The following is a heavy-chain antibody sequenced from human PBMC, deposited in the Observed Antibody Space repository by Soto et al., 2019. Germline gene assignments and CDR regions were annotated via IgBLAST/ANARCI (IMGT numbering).Heavy chain of an antibody. J-gene: IGHJ2*01. V-gene: IGHV1-8*01. D-gene: IGHD3-22*01. CDR1: GYTFTNYD. Sequence: QAPLVQSGTEVKKPGASVKVSCQASGYTFTNYDIFWMRQATGEGLEWMGWMNPYSSNAGYAEKFQGRVTMTRDTSTSTAYMELSGLTSEDTAVYYCARGASYYYDKHGDYRNWYFDLWGRGTLLRVSS. CDR2: MNPYSSNA. CDR3: ARGASYYYDKHGDYRNWYFDL.